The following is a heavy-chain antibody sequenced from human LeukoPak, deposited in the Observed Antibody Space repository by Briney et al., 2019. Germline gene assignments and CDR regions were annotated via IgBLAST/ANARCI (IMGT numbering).Heavy chain of an antibody. CDR3: AKQGRDWLRDYYYYMDV. CDR1: GFTFSDYG. CDR2: IGGRGGST. V-gene: IGHV3-23*01. Sequence: QPGGSLRLSCAASGFTFSDYGMSWVRQAPGKGLEWVSTIGGRGGSTYYADSVKGRFTISRDNSKNTLYLQMNSLRAEDTAVYYCAKQGRDWLRDYYYYMDVWCKGTTVTISS. D-gene: IGHD3-9*01. J-gene: IGHJ6*03.